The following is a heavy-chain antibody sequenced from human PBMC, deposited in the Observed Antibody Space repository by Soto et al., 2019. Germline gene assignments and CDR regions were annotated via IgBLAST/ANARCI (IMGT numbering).Heavy chain of an antibody. J-gene: IGHJ4*02. CDR1: GYTFTSYA. CDR2: INAGNGNT. D-gene: IGHD6-13*01. V-gene: IGHV1-3*01. Sequence: ASVKVSCKASGYTFTSYAMHWVRQAPGQRLEWMGWINAGNGNTKYSQKFQGRVTITRDTSASTAYMELSSMRSEDTAVYYCARDIMAAAPDYWGQGTLVTVSS. CDR3: ARDIMAAAPDY.